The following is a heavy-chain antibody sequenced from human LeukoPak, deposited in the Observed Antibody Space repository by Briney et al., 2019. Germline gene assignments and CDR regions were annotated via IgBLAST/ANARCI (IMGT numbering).Heavy chain of an antibody. CDR2: IYYSGST. V-gene: IGHV4-59*01. D-gene: IGHD6-19*01. J-gene: IGHJ5*02. CDR1: GGSISSYY. Sequence: SETLSLTCTVSGGSISSYYWSWIRQPPGKGLEWIGYIYYSGSTNYNPSLKSRVTISVDTSKNQFSLKLSSVTAADMGVDYSAGDVAVAENWFDPWGQGTLVTVSS. CDR3: AGDVAVAENWFDP.